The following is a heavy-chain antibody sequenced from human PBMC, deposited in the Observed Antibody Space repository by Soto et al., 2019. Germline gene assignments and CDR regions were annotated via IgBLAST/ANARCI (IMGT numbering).Heavy chain of an antibody. CDR2: VSNDGSNK. V-gene: IGHV3-30*03. J-gene: IGHJ4*02. CDR1: EFTFSSYG. CDR3: ARDRGYTYGFDF. D-gene: IGHD5-18*01. Sequence: GGSLRLSCAASEFTFSSYGMHWVRQAPGKGLEWVAVVSNDGSNKYYADSVKGRFTISRDNSKNTLYLQMNSLRAEDTAVYYCARDRGYTYGFDFWGQGALVTVSS.